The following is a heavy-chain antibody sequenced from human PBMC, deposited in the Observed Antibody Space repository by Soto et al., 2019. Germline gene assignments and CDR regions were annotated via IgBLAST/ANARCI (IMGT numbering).Heavy chain of an antibody. CDR2: INHSGNT. D-gene: IGHD1-26*01. V-gene: IGHV4-34*01. CDR3: ARHHVRGRTIAGAAEF. J-gene: IGHJ4*02. CDR1: GGSLSGYY. Sequence: SETLSLTCAVYGGSLSGYYWSLIRQPPGKALEWIGEINHSGNTNYNPSLKSRVTISVDTSKNQLFLNLSSVTAADTAMYYCARHHVRGRTIAGAAEFWGQGTLVTVSS.